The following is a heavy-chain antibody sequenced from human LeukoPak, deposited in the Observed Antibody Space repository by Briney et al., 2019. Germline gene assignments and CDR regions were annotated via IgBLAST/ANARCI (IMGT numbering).Heavy chain of an antibody. D-gene: IGHD2-2*01. CDR1: GCTFTGFY. J-gene: IGHJ5*02. CDR2: INPNSGDA. Sequence: ASVKVSFKASGCTFTGFYIHWLRQAPGQGLEWMGWINPNSGDANYAPKFQGRVTMTRDTSISTAYMELSSLRSDDTAVYYCARGHCGSATCQRNWFDPWGQGSLVTVSS. CDR3: ARGHCGSATCQRNWFDP. V-gene: IGHV1-2*02.